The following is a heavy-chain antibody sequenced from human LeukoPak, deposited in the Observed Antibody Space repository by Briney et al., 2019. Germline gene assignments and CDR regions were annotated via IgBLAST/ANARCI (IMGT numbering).Heavy chain of an antibody. J-gene: IGHJ4*02. CDR2: IIGSSGST. CDR3: AKGGYDYVEIGYFDY. CDR1: GFTFSNYA. V-gene: IGHV3-23*01. Sequence: PGGSLRLSCAASGFTFSNYAMSCGRQAPGKGLEWVSVIIGSSGSTFYADSGKGRFTISRDNSKNTLYLQMNSLRAEDTAVYYCAKGGYDYVEIGYFDYWGQGTLVTVSS. D-gene: IGHD5-12*01.